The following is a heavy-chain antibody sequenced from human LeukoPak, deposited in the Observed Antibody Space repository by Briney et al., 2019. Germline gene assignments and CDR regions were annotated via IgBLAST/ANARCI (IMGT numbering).Heavy chain of an antibody. Sequence: ASVKVSCKASGYTFTSYDINWVRQATGQGLEWMGWMNPNSGNTGYAQKFQGRVTITRNTSMSTAYMELSSLRSEDTAVYYCARDQAEDDSSGYYLGGNAFDIWGQGTMVTVSS. D-gene: IGHD3-22*01. CDR1: GYTFTSYD. CDR2: MNPNSGNT. V-gene: IGHV1-8*03. CDR3: ARDQAEDDSSGYYLGGNAFDI. J-gene: IGHJ3*02.